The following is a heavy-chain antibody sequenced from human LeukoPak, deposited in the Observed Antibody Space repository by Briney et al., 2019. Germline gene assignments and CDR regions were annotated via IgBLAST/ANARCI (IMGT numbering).Heavy chain of an antibody. Sequence: GGSLRLSCAAPGFTVSSNYMGWVRQAPGKGLEWVSFIYGGGSTYYADSVKGRFIISRDNSKNTLYLQMNSLRAEDTAVYYCARESVHPRYYYYYGMDVWGQGTTVTVSS. CDR2: IYGGGST. J-gene: IGHJ6*02. CDR1: GFTVSSNY. D-gene: IGHD1-1*01. V-gene: IGHV3-66*01. CDR3: ARESVHPRYYYYYGMDV.